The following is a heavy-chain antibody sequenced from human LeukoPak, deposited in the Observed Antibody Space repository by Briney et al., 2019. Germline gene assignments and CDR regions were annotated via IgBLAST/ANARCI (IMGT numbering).Heavy chain of an antibody. CDR3: ARDWSGPYYFDY. D-gene: IGHD3-3*01. CDR1: GGSISSGGYY. Sequence: SETLSLTCTVSGGSISSGGYYWTWLRQPPGKGLEWIGYMSQSGSTYYNPSLKSRVTISVDTSKSQFSLKLTSVTAADTGVYYCARDWSGPYYFDYWGQGTLVTVSS. V-gene: IGHV4-31*03. J-gene: IGHJ4*01. CDR2: MSQSGST.